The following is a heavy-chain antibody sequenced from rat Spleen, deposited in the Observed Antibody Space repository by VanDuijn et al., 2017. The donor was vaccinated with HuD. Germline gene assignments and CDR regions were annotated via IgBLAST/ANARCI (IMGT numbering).Heavy chain of an antibody. CDR1: GFTFSDYY. Sequence: EVQLVESDGGLVQPGRSLHLSCAASGFTFSDYYMAWVRQVPTKGLEWVATISYGDSSGHSSTYYRDSVKGRFTISRDNAKSTLYLQMDSLRSEDTATYSCASFYYYSGGPYFDYWGQGVMVTVSS. CDR2: ISYGDSSGHSST. D-gene: IGHD1-1*01. CDR3: ASFYYYSGGPYFDY. V-gene: IGHV5-29*01. J-gene: IGHJ2*01.